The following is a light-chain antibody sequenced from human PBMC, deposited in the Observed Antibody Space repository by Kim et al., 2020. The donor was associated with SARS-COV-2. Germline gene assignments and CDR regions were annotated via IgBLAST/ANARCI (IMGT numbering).Light chain of an antibody. CDR2: LNSDGSH. J-gene: IGLJ3*02. V-gene: IGLV4-69*01. Sequence: SVKLTCTLSSGHSSYAIAWHQQQPEKGPRYLMKLNSDGSHSKGDGIPDRFSGSSSGAERYLTISSLLSEDEADYYCQTWGTGIHWVFGGGTQLTVL. CDR3: QTWGTGIHWV. CDR1: SGHSSYA.